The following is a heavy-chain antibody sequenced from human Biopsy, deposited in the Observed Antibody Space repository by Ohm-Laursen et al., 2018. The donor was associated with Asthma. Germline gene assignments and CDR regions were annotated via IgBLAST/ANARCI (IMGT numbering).Heavy chain of an antibody. J-gene: IGHJ6*02. Sequence: GSSVKVSCKTHGDILSSFGIKWVRKAPGQGLEWMGGVIPIYGTTHTAQKFQGRVTITADESTSTAYVELSSLTSEDSAVYYCAREVSTVDYGYYYFAMDVWGQGTTVTVSS. CDR1: GDILSSFG. CDR3: AREVSTVDYGYYYFAMDV. D-gene: IGHD4-17*01. V-gene: IGHV1-69*01. CDR2: VIPIYGTT.